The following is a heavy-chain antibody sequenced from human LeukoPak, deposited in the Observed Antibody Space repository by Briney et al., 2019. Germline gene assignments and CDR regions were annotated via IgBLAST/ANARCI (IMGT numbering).Heavy chain of an antibody. V-gene: IGHV3-30*03. CDR3: ASQLGYFDY. CDR2: ISYDGSNK. Sequence: GGSLRLSCAASGFTFSNAWMSWVRQAPGKGLEWVAVISYDGSNKYYADSVKGRFTISRDNSKNTLYLQMNSLRAEDTAVYYCASQLGYFDYWGQGTLVTVSS. CDR1: GFTFSNAW. J-gene: IGHJ4*02. D-gene: IGHD2-2*01.